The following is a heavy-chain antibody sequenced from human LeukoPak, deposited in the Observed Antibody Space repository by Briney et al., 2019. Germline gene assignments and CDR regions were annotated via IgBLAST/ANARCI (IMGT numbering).Heavy chain of an antibody. J-gene: IGHJ3*02. CDR1: GGSISSYY. Sequence: SETLSLTCTVSGGSISSYYWSWIRQPAGKGLDWIGRIYTSGSTNYNPSLKSRVTISVDTSKNQFSLKLSSVTAADTAVYYCATTIFGVVIKNDAFDIWGQGTMVTVSS. CDR2: IYTSGST. V-gene: IGHV4-4*07. D-gene: IGHD3-3*01. CDR3: ATTIFGVVIKNDAFDI.